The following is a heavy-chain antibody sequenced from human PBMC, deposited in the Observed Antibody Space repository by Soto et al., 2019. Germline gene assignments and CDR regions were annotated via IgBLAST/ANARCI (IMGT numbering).Heavy chain of an antibody. V-gene: IGHV3-30*18. CDR1: GFTFSSYG. J-gene: IGHJ3*02. D-gene: IGHD2-15*01. CDR3: AKDRGCSGGSCYSGAFDI. CDR2: ISYDGSNK. Sequence: SGGSLRLSCAASGFTFSSYGMHWVRQAPGKGLEWVAVISYDGSNKYYADSVKGRFTISRDNSKNTLYLQMNSLRAEDTAVYYCAKDRGCSGGSCYSGAFDIWGQGTMVTVSS.